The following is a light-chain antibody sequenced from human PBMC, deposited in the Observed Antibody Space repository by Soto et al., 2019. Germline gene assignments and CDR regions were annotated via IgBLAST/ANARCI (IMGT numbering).Light chain of an antibody. CDR3: CSYAGSDSVV. J-gene: IGLJ3*02. V-gene: IGLV2-11*01. CDR1: SSDVGGYNY. CDR2: AVA. Sequence: QSALTQPRSVSGSPGQSVTFSCTGTSSDVGGYNYVSWYQQHPGKAPKLMIYAVAKRPXGVPDRFSGSKSGNTASLTISGXXXXXXADYYCCSYAGSDSVVFGGGTKVTVL.